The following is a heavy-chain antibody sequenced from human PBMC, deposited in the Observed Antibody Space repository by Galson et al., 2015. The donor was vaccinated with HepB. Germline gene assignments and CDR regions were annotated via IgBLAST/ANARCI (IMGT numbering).Heavy chain of an antibody. J-gene: IGHJ4*02. CDR3: AKDRQTYCSGGSCYSGFDY. V-gene: IGHV3-30*18. CDR2: FSYDGSHK. D-gene: IGHD2-15*01. Sequence: SLRLSCAASGFTFSSYSMNWVRQAPGKGLEWVAFFSYDGSHKYYADSVRGRFTISRDNSKNTLYLQMNSPRVEDTAVYYCAKDRQTYCSGGSCYSGFDYWGQGTLVTVSS. CDR1: GFTFSSYS.